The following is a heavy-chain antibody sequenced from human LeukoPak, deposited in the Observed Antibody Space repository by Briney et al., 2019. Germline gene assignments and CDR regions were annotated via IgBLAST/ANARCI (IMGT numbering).Heavy chain of an antibody. Sequence: PGGSLRLSCAASGFTFSSYAMSWVRQAPGKGLEWVSGINWNGGSTGYADSVKGRFTISRDNAKNSLYLQMNSLRAEDTALYYCARDGSGGSYRDKDRFDPWGQGTLVTVSS. V-gene: IGHV3-20*04. CDR1: GFTFSSYA. CDR3: ARDGSGGSYRDKDRFDP. J-gene: IGHJ5*02. CDR2: INWNGGST. D-gene: IGHD1-26*01.